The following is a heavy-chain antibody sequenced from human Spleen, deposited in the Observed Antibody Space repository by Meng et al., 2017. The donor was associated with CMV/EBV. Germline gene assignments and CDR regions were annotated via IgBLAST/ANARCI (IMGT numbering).Heavy chain of an antibody. D-gene: IGHD1-26*01. Sequence: GESLKISCAVSGFTFSSYSMNWVRQAPGKGLEWASSISSSSNYINYADSVKGRFTISRDNARNSVYLQMNSLRAEDTAVYYCVRGGYSGSLTMGYYGMDVWGQGTTVTVSS. CDR3: VRGGYSGSLTMGYYGMDV. V-gene: IGHV3-21*04. J-gene: IGHJ6*02. CDR2: ISSSSNYI. CDR1: GFTFSSYS.